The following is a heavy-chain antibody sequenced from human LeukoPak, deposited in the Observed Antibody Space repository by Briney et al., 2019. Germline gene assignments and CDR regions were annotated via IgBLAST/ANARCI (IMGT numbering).Heavy chain of an antibody. V-gene: IGHV3-23*01. Sequence: GGSLRLSYAPSGFTFSSYAMSWVRQAPGKGLEWVAVISGGGSGTYYADSVRGRFTISRDNSKNTVYLQMNSLGADDTAIYYCAKAVGSSGYFSRDAFDIWGQGTMVTVSS. D-gene: IGHD3-22*01. CDR3: AKAVGSSGYFSRDAFDI. CDR1: GFTFSSYA. J-gene: IGHJ3*02. CDR2: ISGGGSGT.